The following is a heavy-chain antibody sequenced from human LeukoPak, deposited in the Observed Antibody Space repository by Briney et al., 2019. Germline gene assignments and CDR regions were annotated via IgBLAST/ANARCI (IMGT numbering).Heavy chain of an antibody. J-gene: IGHJ4*02. CDR1: GYTFTSYG. V-gene: IGHV1-8*02. Sequence: ASVKVSCKASGYTFTSYGISWVRQAPGQGLEWMGWMNPNSGNTGYAQKFQGRVTMTRNTSISTAYMELSSLRSEDTAVYYCASGDYYDSSGYYYWGQGTLVTVSS. CDR2: MNPNSGNT. D-gene: IGHD3-22*01. CDR3: ASGDYYDSSGYYY.